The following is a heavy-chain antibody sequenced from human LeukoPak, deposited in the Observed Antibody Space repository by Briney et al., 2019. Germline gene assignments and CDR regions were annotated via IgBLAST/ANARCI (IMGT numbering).Heavy chain of an antibody. V-gene: IGHV3-30*04. CDR3: ARGNVNMVATIKDY. D-gene: IGHD5-12*01. CDR1: GFTFSRYV. CDR2: ISSEASMK. Sequence: GGSLRLSCAASGFTFSRYVMHWVRQAPGKGLEWVAVISSEASMKDYADSVKGQFTVSRDNSKSTLYLEMTSLRAEDTALYYCARGNVNMVATIKDYWGQGTLVTVSS. J-gene: IGHJ4*02.